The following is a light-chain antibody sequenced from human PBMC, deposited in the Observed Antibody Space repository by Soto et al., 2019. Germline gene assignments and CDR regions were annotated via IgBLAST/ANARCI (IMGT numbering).Light chain of an antibody. Sequence: QSVLTQPPSASGTPGQRVTISCSGSSSNIGSNYVYWYQQLPGTAPKLLIYRNNQRPSGVPDRFSGSKSGTSGSLAISGLRSEDEADYYCAAWDDSLSAWVFGGGTQLTVL. CDR2: RNN. CDR3: AAWDDSLSAWV. V-gene: IGLV1-47*01. CDR1: SSNIGSNY. J-gene: IGLJ3*02.